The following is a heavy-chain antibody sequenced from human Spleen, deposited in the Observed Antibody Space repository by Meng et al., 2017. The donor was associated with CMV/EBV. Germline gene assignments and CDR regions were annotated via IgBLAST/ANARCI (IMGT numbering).Heavy chain of an antibody. V-gene: IGHV4-61*01. CDR2: IYYSGTT. Sequence: SETLSLTCTVSGGSVSSGSYYWSWIRQPPGKGPEWIGYIYYSGTTNYNPSLKSRVTMSVDTSKNQFSLRLTSVTAADTAVYYCARDRGQYQLRAYGLDVWGQGTTVTVSS. J-gene: IGHJ6*02. CDR1: GGSVSSGSYY. CDR3: ARDRGQYQLRAYGLDV. D-gene: IGHD2-2*01.